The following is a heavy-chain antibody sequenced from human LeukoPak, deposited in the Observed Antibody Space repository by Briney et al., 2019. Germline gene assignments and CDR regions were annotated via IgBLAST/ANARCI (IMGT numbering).Heavy chain of an antibody. V-gene: IGHV3-30*04. Sequence: GGSLRLSCAASGFTFSSYAMHWVRQAPGKGLEWVAVISYDGSNKYYADSVKGRFTISGDNSKNTLYLQMNSLRAEDTAVYYCARAITMIVVIPLYWGQGTLVTVSS. CDR2: ISYDGSNK. D-gene: IGHD3-22*01. CDR3: ARAITMIVVIPLY. J-gene: IGHJ4*02. CDR1: GFTFSSYA.